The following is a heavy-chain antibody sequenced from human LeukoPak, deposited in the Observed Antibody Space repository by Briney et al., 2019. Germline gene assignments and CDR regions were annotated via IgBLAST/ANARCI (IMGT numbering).Heavy chain of an antibody. CDR3: AKERRAVAGNFELDY. D-gene: IGHD6-19*01. V-gene: IGHV3-23*01. J-gene: IGHJ4*02. CDR2: ISGSGGST. Sequence: GGSLRLSCAASGFTFNSYAMSWVRQAPGKGLEWVSAISGSGGSTFYADSVRGRFTISRDNSKNTLYLQMNSLGAEDTALYYCAKERRAVAGNFELDYWGQGTLVTVSS. CDR1: GFTFNSYA.